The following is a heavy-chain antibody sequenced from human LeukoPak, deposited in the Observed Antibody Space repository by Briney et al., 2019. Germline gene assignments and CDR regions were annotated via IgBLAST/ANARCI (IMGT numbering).Heavy chain of an antibody. J-gene: IGHJ4*02. D-gene: IGHD3-10*01. V-gene: IGHV3-7*01. CDR1: GFTFSSYW. CDR2: IKQDGSEK. Sequence: GGSLRLSCAASGFTFSSYWMSWVRQAPGKGLEWVANIKQDGSEKYYVDSVKGRFTISRDNAKNSLYLQMNSLRAEDTAVYYCARDIYDGGSGSYGNWGQGTLVTVSS. CDR3: ARDIYDGGSGSYGN.